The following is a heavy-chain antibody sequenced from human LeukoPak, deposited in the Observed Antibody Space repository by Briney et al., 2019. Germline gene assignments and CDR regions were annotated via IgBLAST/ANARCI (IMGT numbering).Heavy chain of an antibody. Sequence: ASVKVSCKASGGTFSSYAISWVRQAPGQGLEWMGRIIPILGIANYAQKFQGRVTITADKSTSTAYMELSSLRSEDTAVYYCARTWEYSSSWFYFDYWGQGTLVTVSS. CDR2: IIPILGIA. CDR3: ARTWEYSSSWFYFDY. J-gene: IGHJ4*02. CDR1: GGTFSSYA. V-gene: IGHV1-69*04. D-gene: IGHD6-13*01.